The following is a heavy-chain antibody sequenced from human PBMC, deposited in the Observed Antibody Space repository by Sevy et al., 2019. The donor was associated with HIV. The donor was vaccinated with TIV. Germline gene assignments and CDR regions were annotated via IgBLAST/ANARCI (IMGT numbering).Heavy chain of an antibody. CDR2: IYYSGTT. V-gene: IGHV4-59*08. J-gene: IGHJ4*02. D-gene: IGHD4-17*01. Sequence: SETLSLTCTVSGGSLNSYFWSWIRQPPGKGLEWVGYIYYSGTTNYSPSLKSRVTMSVDTSKRQFSLRLNSVTAADTAVYYCARHPCDYGDSLVFDSWGQGALVTVSS. CDR1: GGSLNSYF. CDR3: ARHPCDYGDSLVFDS.